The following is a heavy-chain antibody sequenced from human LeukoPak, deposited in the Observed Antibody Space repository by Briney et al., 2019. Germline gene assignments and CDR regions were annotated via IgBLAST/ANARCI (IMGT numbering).Heavy chain of an antibody. J-gene: IGHJ4*02. CDR2: ISGSGGST. Sequence: PGGSLRLSCAASGFTFSSYAMSWVRQAPGKGLEWVSAISGSGGSTYYADSVKGRFTISRDNAKNSLYLQMNSLRAEDTAVYYCARDPIAAAGSFDYWGQGTLVTVSS. CDR3: ARDPIAAAGSFDY. V-gene: IGHV3-23*01. CDR1: GFTFSSYA. D-gene: IGHD6-13*01.